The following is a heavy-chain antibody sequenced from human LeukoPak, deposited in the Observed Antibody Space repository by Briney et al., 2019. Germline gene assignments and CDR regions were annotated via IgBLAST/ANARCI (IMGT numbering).Heavy chain of an antibody. CDR2: INPSGGST. V-gene: IGHV1-46*01. Sequence: ASVKVSCKASGYTFTSYFMHWVRQAPGQGLEWMGIINPSGGSTNYAQKFQGRLTMTRDTSTSTVYMDLSSLRSEDTAVYYCARSPAGYMDVWGKGTTVTVSS. CDR1: GYTFTSYF. CDR3: ARSPAGYMDV. D-gene: IGHD2-2*01. J-gene: IGHJ6*03.